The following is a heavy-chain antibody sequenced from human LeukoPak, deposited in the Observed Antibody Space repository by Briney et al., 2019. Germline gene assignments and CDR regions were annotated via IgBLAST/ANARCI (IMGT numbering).Heavy chain of an antibody. CDR2: LKSKADGGTI. J-gene: IGHJ4*02. D-gene: IGHD1-26*01. CDR1: GFTFSSYA. V-gene: IGHV3-15*01. Sequence: PGGSLRLSCAASGFTFSSYAMGWVRQAPGKGLEWVGRLKSKADGGTIDYAAPVKGRFTISRDDSKNTLYLQMNSLKTEDTAVYYCTTDEGSGYSGSYYLDYWGQGTLVTVSS. CDR3: TTDEGSGYSGSYYLDY.